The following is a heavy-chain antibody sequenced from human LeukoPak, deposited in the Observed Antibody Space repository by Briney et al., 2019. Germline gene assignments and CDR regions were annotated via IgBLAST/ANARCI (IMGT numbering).Heavy chain of an antibody. D-gene: IGHD6-13*01. CDR1: GFTFSSNW. J-gene: IGHJ3*02. CDR2: IKSDGSST. CDR3: ARASGYGCTRGAFDI. V-gene: IGHV3-74*01. Sequence: GGSLRLSCAASGFTFSSNWMHWVRQAPGKGLVWVSRIKSDGSSTSYADSVKGRFTISRDNAKNTLYLQMNSLRAEDTAVYYCARASGYGCTRGAFDIWGQGTMVTVSS.